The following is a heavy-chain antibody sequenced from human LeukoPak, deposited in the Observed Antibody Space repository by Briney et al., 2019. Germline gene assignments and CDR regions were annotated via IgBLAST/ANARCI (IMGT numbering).Heavy chain of an antibody. CDR2: MNPNSGNT. J-gene: IGHJ5*02. D-gene: IGHD6-13*01. V-gene: IGHV1-8*01. CDR3: ARAGLRSSSWYLNWFDP. Sequence: ASVKVSCKASGYTFTSYDINWVRQAPGQGLEWMGWMNPNSGNTGYAQKFQGRVTMTMNTSISTAYMELSSLRSEDTAVYYCARAGLRSSSWYLNWFDPWGQGTLVTVSS. CDR1: GYTFTSYD.